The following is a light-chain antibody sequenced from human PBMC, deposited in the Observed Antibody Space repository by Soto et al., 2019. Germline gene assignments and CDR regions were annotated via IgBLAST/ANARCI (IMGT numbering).Light chain of an antibody. J-gene: IGKJ1*01. V-gene: IGKV1-27*01. Sequence: DIQMTQSPSSLSASVGDRVTITCRASQGISNYLAWYQQRPGKMPKLLIYAASTLQSGVPSRFSGSGSGTYFTLTISSLQPEDVATYYCQKYNSAPTWTFGQGTKVEIK. CDR3: QKYNSAPTWT. CDR1: QGISNY. CDR2: AAS.